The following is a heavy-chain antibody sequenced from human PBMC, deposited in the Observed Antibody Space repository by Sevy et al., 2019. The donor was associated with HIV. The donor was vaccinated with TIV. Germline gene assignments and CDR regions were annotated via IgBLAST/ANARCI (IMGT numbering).Heavy chain of an antibody. CDR3: AFSRDPHFNAFNI. Sequence: GGSLRLSCATSGFTFSDYGMHWVRQAPGRGLEWVASIWYDGINKYYADSVKGRLTISRDTSKNTLFLQMDNLGTEDTALYYCAFSRDPHFNAFNIWGQGTMVTVSS. V-gene: IGHV3-33*01. CDR1: GFTFSDYG. CDR2: IWYDGINK. J-gene: IGHJ3*02.